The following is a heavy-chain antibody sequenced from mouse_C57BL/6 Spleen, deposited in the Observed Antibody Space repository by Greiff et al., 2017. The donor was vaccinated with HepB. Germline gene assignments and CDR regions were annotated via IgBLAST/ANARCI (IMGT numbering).Heavy chain of an antibody. D-gene: IGHD1-3*01. J-gene: IGHJ4*01. Sequence: VQLQQSGPGLVKPSQSLSLTCSVTGYSITSGYYWNWIRQFPGNKLEWMGYISYDGSNNYNPSLKNRISITRDTSKNQFFLKLNSVTTEDTATYYCARVGSSLAMDYWGQGTSVTVSS. CDR2: ISYDGSN. V-gene: IGHV3-6*01. CDR1: GYSITSGYY. CDR3: ARVGSSLAMDY.